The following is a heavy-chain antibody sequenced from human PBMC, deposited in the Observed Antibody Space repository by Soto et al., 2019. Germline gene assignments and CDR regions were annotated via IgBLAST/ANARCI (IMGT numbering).Heavy chain of an antibody. J-gene: IGHJ4*02. D-gene: IGHD4-17*01. CDR1: GYIFTRFG. Sequence: VKVSCKASGYIFTRFGFSWVRRAAGQRLEWMGWVNGYNENNNYAQRFQGSLTLTTDKSKSTAYMELRSLRSDDTALYYCASAVHGDYADFWGQRTPVTVSS. CDR2: VNGYNENN. V-gene: IGHV1-18*01. CDR3: ASAVHGDYADF.